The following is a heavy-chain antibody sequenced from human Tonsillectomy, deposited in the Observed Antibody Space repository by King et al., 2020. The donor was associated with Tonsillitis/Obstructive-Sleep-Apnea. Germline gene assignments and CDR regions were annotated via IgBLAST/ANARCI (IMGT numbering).Heavy chain of an antibody. CDR2: LDWDDDK. CDR3: ARTLGYCSTTSCYWTLWY. CDR1: GFSLSTSGMC. J-gene: IGHJ4*02. D-gene: IGHD2-2*01. V-gene: IGHV2-70*11. Sequence: VTLKESGPALVKPTQTLTLTCTFSGFSLSTSGMCVSWIRQPPGKALEWLARLDWDDDKYYSTSLKTRLTISKDTSKNQVVLTMTNMDPVYTAPYFCARTLGYCSTTSCYWTLWYWGQGTLVTVSS.